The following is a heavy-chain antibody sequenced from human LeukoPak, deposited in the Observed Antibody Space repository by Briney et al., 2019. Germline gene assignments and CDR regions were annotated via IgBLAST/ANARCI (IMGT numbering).Heavy chain of an antibody. J-gene: IGHJ3*02. CDR1: GYTFTSYD. V-gene: IGHV1-69*05. Sequence: GASVKVSCKASGYTFTSYDINWVRQATGQGLEWMGGIIPIFGTANYAQKFQGRVTITTDESTSTAYMELSSLRSEDTAVYYCASGRELLVDALDIWGQGTMVTVSS. CDR3: ASGRELLVDALDI. D-gene: IGHD1-26*01. CDR2: IIPIFGTA.